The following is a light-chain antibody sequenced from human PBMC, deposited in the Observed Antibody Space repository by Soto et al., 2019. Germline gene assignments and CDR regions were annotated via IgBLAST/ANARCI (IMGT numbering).Light chain of an antibody. CDR3: QQSYSTPFT. CDR2: AAS. Sequence: DIPMTQSPSSLSACVGDRVTITCRASQSISSYLNWYQQKPGKAPKLLIYAASSLQSGVPSRFSGSGSGTDFTLTISSLQPEDFATYYCQQSYSTPFTFGPGTKVDIK. V-gene: IGKV1-39*01. CDR1: QSISSY. J-gene: IGKJ3*01.